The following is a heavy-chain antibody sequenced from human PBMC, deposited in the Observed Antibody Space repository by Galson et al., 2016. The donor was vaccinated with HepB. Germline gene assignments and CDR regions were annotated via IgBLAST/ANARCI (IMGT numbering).Heavy chain of an antibody. D-gene: IGHD3-16*01. CDR1: GSSFSTYD. Sequence: SLRLSCAVSGSSFSTYDMHWVRQATGKGLEWVSGITSAGDTYYAGSVKGRFTVSRENAKNSLYLQLNSLSAGDTVVYYWARGGRGLDFDYWGQGTLVTVSS. V-gene: IGHV3-13*04. CDR2: ITSAGDT. CDR3: ARGGRGLDFDY. J-gene: IGHJ4*02.